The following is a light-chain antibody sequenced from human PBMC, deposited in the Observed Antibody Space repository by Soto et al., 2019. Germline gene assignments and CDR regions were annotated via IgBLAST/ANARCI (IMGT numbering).Light chain of an antibody. J-gene: IGKJ5*01. CDR2: GAS. Sequence: EILLTQSPGTVSLSRGERATLSCRASQSVSSSYLAWYQQKPGQAPRLLIYGASSRATGIPDRFSGSGSGTDFTLTISRLEPEDFAVYYCQQYGSSPRITFGQGTRLEIK. CDR3: QQYGSSPRIT. V-gene: IGKV3-20*01. CDR1: QSVSSSY.